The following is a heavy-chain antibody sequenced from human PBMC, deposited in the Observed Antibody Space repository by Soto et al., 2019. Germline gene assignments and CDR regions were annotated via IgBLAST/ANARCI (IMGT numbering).Heavy chain of an antibody. CDR3: ARSQYSSGYPDHYGMDV. CDR2: INHSGST. D-gene: IGHD3-22*01. Sequence: QVQLQQWGAGLLKPSETLSLTCAVYGGSLSGSYWSWIRQPPGKGLEWSGEINHSGSTNYNPSLKSRVTISVDTSKKQFSLRLPSVTAADTAVYYCARSQYSSGYPDHYGMDVWGQGTTVTVSS. J-gene: IGHJ6*02. V-gene: IGHV4-34*01. CDR1: GGSLSGSY.